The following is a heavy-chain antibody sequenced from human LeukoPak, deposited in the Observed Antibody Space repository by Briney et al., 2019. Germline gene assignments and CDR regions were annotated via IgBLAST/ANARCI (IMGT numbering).Heavy chain of an antibody. Sequence: GGSLRLSCAASGFTFSSYAMSWVRQAPGKGLQWVSAISGSGGSTNYADSVKGQFTISRDNSKNTLYLQMNSLRAEDTAVYYCARVVPPTDYGSGSYFWDPYYFDYWGQGTLVTVSS. CDR1: GFTFSSYA. V-gene: IGHV3-23*01. CDR3: ARVVPPTDYGSGSYFWDPYYFDY. J-gene: IGHJ4*02. D-gene: IGHD3-10*01. CDR2: ISGSGGST.